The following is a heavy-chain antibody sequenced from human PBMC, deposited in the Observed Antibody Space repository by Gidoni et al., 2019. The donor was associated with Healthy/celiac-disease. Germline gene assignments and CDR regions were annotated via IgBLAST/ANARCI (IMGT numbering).Heavy chain of an antibody. CDR1: GYTFTGYY. CDR2: INPNSGGT. Sequence: QVQLVQSGAEVKKPGASVKVSCKASGYTFTGYYMHWVRQAPGQGLEWMGWINPNSGGTNYAQKFQGRVTMTRDTSISTAYMELSRLRSDDTAVYYCASRVFGVVTPQYYYYGMDVWGQGTTVTVSS. V-gene: IGHV1-2*02. J-gene: IGHJ6*02. CDR3: ASRVFGVVTPQYYYYGMDV. D-gene: IGHD3-3*01.